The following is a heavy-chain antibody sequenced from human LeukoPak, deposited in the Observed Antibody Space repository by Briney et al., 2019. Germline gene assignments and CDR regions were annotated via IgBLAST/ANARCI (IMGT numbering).Heavy chain of an antibody. CDR3: ARGHCSGSSCYPYYFDN. J-gene: IGHJ4*02. D-gene: IGHD2-15*01. CDR1: GYTFTSYG. Sequence: GASVKVSCKASGYTFTSYGISWVRQAPGQGLEWMGWISGYNGNTNYAQKFQGRVTLTTDTSTSTAYMELRSLRSDDTAVYYCARGHCSGSSCYPYYFDNWGQGTLVTVSS. CDR2: ISGYNGNT. V-gene: IGHV1-18*01.